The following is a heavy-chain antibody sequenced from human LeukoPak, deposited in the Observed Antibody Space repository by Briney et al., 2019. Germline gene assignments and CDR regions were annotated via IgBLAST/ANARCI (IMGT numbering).Heavy chain of an antibody. D-gene: IGHD6-19*01. J-gene: IGHJ6*03. CDR3: ARGVVAGSLGDYYYYMDA. V-gene: IGHV4-34*01. CDR2: INHRGSA. CDR1: GGSFSGHY. Sequence: SETLSLTCAVYGGSFSGHYWTWIRQSPGKALEWVGEINHRGSAHYAPSLRSRVTISVDTAKNQFPLRLNSVTAADTAVYYCARGVVAGSLGDYYYYMDAWGKGTTVTVSS.